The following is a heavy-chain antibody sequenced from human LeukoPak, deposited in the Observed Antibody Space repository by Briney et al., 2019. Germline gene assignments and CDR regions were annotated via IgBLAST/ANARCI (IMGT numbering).Heavy chain of an antibody. V-gene: IGHV4-59*01. D-gene: IGHD3-3*01. J-gene: IGHJ4*02. CDR1: GVSISTYS. Sequence: SETLSLTCTVSGVSISTYSWSWIRQPPGKGLEWIGYISYSGSTSYNPSLRSRVTISVDTSKNQFSLKLSSVTAADTAVYYCARTWSGYYNYWGQGTLVTVSP. CDR2: ISYSGST. CDR3: ARTWSGYYNY.